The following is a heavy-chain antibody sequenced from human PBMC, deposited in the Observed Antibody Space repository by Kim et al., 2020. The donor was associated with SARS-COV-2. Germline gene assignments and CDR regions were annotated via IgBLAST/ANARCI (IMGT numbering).Heavy chain of an antibody. J-gene: IGHJ4*02. CDR2: IYSGGST. Sequence: GGSLRLSCAASGFTVSSIYMTWVRQAPGKGLEWVSVIYSGGSTYYADSVKGRFTISRDHSKNTLYLQMNSLRAEDTAVYYCAREYQRSVATIGSDYFDYWGQGTLVTVSS. D-gene: IGHD5-12*01. CDR3: AREYQRSVATIGSDYFDY. V-gene: IGHV3-66*01. CDR1: GFTVSSIY.